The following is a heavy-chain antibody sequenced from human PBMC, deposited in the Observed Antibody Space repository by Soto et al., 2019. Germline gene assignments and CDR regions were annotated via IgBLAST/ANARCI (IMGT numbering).Heavy chain of an antibody. V-gene: IGHV1-69*02. D-gene: IGHD2-15*01. J-gene: IGHJ3*02. CDR1: GGTFSSYT. CDR2: IIRILGIA. Sequence: QVQLVQSGAEVKKPGSSVKVSCKASGGTFSSYTISWVRQAPGQGLEWMGRIIRILGIANYAQKFQGRVTITADKSTSTAYMELSSLRSEDTAMYYCARGGSGYCSGGSFSPHAFDIWGQGTMVTVSS. CDR3: ARGGSGYCSGGSFSPHAFDI.